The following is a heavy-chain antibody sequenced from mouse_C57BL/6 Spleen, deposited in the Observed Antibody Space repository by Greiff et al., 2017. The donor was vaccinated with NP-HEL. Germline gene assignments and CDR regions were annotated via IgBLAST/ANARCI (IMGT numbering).Heavy chain of an antibody. Sequence: EVHLVESGGGLVKPGGSLKLSCAASGFTFSSYAMSWVRQTPEKRLEWVATISDGGSYTYYPDNVKGRFTISRDNAKNNLYLQMSHLKSEDTAMYYCARVDGGYFDYWGQGTTLTVSS. CDR1: GFTFSSYA. CDR3: ARVDGGYFDY. V-gene: IGHV5-4*01. J-gene: IGHJ2*01. CDR2: ISDGGSYT.